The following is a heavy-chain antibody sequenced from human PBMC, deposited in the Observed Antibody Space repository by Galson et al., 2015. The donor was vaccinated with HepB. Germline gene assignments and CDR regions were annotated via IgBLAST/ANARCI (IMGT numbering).Heavy chain of an antibody. CDR3: ASQGLLWFGELSH. J-gene: IGHJ4*02. D-gene: IGHD3-10*01. CDR2: ISGSGGSK. V-gene: IGHV3-23*01. CDR1: GFTFSSYA. Sequence: SLRLSCAASGFTFSSYAMSWVRQAPGKGLEWVSAISGSGGSKYYADSVKGRFTISRDNSKNTLYLQMNSLRAEDTAVYYCASQGLLWFGELSHWGQGTLVTVSS.